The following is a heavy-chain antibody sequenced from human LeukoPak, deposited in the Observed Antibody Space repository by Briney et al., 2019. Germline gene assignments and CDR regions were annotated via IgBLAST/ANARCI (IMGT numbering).Heavy chain of an antibody. V-gene: IGHV3-33*06. Sequence: PGGSLRLSXAASGFTFSSYGMHWVRQAPGKGLEWVAVIWYDGSNKYYADSVKGRFTISRDNSKNTLYLQMNSLRAEDTAVYYCAKSDSSGWYEGDYYYYYMDVWGKGTTVTVSS. J-gene: IGHJ6*03. CDR1: GFTFSSYG. D-gene: IGHD6-19*01. CDR3: AKSDSSGWYEGDYYYYYMDV. CDR2: IWYDGSNK.